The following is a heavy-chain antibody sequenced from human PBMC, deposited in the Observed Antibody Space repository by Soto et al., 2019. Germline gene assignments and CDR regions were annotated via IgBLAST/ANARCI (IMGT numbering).Heavy chain of an antibody. D-gene: IGHD1-26*01. V-gene: IGHV1-69*13. Sequence: SVKVSCKASGGTFSRYPIAWVRPAPGHGLEWMGQIIPIFGTISHAQNFKGRITITADESTSTAYMELSSLRSDDTAVYYCARPRTVAATKGYDYWGQGTLVTVSS. CDR3: ARPRTVAATKGYDY. J-gene: IGHJ4*02. CDR1: GGTFSRYP. CDR2: IIPIFGTI.